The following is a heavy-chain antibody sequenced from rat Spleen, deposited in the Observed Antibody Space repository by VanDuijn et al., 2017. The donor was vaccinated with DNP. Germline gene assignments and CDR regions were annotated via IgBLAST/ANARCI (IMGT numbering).Heavy chain of an antibody. CDR1: GYTFTSYY. CDR3: ARWGGPGYFDY. CDR2: INTGSGGT. V-gene: IGHV1-43*01. J-gene: IGHJ2*01. D-gene: IGHD1-4*01. Sequence: QVQLRQSGAEPAKPGSSVKISCKASGYTFTSYYISWIKQTTGQGLEYIGYINTGSGGTHYNEKFKGKATLTVDKSSSTAFMQLSSLTPDDSAVYYCARWGGPGYFDYWGQGVMVTVSS.